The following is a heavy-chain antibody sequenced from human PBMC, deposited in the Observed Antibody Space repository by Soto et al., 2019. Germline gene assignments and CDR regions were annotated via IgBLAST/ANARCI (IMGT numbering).Heavy chain of an antibody. CDR3: ARSPRSSPYFDY. Sequence: PGESLKISCQCSGYTFSNFWIGWVRQLPGKGLEWMGIIYPGDHETRYSPSFHGKVTISADKSINTAYLQWNSLEASDTAFYFCARSPRSSPYFDYWGRGARVAVSS. CDR1: GYTFSNFW. V-gene: IGHV5-51*01. J-gene: IGHJ4*02. CDR2: IYPGDHET. D-gene: IGHD6-13*01.